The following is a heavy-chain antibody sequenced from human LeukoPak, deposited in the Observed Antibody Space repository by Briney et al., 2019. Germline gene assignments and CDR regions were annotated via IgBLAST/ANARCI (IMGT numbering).Heavy chain of an antibody. CDR3: ARMTTGHDY. D-gene: IGHD4-17*01. CDR1: GTSFTSYY. V-gene: IGHV4-34*01. Sequence: SETLSLTCGVSGTSFTSYYWSWIRQTSGNGLEWIGEVNHSGYTNMNPSLKSRVTISVDTSKTQFSLMMTSVTAADTAVYFCARMTTGHDYWGQGTLVTVSP. J-gene: IGHJ4*02. CDR2: VNHSGYT.